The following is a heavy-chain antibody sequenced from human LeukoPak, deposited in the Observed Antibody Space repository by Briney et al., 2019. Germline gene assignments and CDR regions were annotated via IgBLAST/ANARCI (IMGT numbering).Heavy chain of an antibody. CDR1: GFTFNNYW. J-gene: IGHJ4*02. CDR2: INNDGSSA. CDR3: AKVWYDSSGYPFDY. D-gene: IGHD3-22*01. V-gene: IGHV3-74*01. Sequence: PGGSLRLSCAASGFTFNNYWIHWVRQVPGKGLVWVSRINNDGSSASYVDSVKGRFTISRDNAKNTLYLQMNSLRAEDTAVYYCAKVWYDSSGYPFDYWGQGTLVTVSS.